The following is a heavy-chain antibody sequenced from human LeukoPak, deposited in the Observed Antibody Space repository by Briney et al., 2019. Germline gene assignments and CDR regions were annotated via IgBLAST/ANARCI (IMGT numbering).Heavy chain of an antibody. Sequence: GGSLRLSCAASGFTFSNYWMHWVRQAPGKGLVWVSRINPDGSSTTYADSVKGRFTVSRDNAKNTLYLQMNSLRAEDTAVYYCARVPRNYYGSGSALDYWGQEPGSPSPQ. CDR3: ARVPRNYYGSGSALDY. V-gene: IGHV3-74*03. CDR2: INPDGSST. J-gene: IGHJ4*01. D-gene: IGHD3-10*01. CDR1: GFTFSNYW.